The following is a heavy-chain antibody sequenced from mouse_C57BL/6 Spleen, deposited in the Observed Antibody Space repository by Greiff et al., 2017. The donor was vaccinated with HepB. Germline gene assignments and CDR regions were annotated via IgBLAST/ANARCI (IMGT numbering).Heavy chain of an antibody. D-gene: IGHD1-1*01. CDR1: GYSITSGYY. V-gene: IGHV3-6*01. Sequence: EVQLVESGPGLVKPSQSLSLTCSVTGYSITSGYYWNWIRQFPGNKLEWMGYISYDGSNNYNPSLKNRISITRDTSKNQFFLKLNSVTTEDTATYYCARDGYGSRGDYWGQGTTLTVSS. CDR3: ARDGYGSRGDY. J-gene: IGHJ2*01. CDR2: ISYDGSN.